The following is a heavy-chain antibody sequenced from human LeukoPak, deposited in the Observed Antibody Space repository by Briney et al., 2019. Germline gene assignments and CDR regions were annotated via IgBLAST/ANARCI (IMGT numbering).Heavy chain of an antibody. D-gene: IGHD1-26*01. J-gene: IGHJ4*02. V-gene: IGHV1-2*02. Sequence: GASVKDSFKASGYTLTDYHIHWVRPAPGQGLEGMGWIKPNSGVTNYVQKFQGRVTMTRDTSISTAYMEVSSLKSDDTAVYYCARGRPIGIGGTAIEYWGQGTLVTVSS. CDR2: IKPNSGVT. CDR1: GYTLTDYH. CDR3: ARGRPIGIGGTAIEY.